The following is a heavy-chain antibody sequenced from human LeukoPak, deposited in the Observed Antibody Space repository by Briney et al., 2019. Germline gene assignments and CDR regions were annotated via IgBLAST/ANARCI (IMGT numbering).Heavy chain of an antibody. CDR3: ARVVVGVRAYYYYYMDV. CDR2: ISAYNGNT. J-gene: IGHJ6*03. V-gene: IGHV1-18*01. Sequence: ASVKVSCKASGYTFTSYGISWVRQAPGQGLEWMGWISAYNGNTNYAQKLQGRVTMTTDTSTSTAYMELRSLRSDDTAVYYCARVVVGVRAYYYYYMDVWGKGTTVTVSS. D-gene: IGHD3-10*01. CDR1: GYTFTSYG.